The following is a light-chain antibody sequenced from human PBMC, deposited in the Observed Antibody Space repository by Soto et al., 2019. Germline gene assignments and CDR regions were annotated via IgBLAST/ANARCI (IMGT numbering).Light chain of an antibody. CDR2: DTS. CDR1: QSIAGY. J-gene: IGKJ5*01. CDR3: QQRSNWPPIT. Sequence: EIMLTQSPDTLTLSPGERATLSCRASQSIAGYLAWYQKKPGQAPRLLIYDTSNRVTGVPARFSGSGSGTDFTLTISSLQPEDFAVYYCQQRSNWPPITFGPGTRLEIK. V-gene: IGKV3-11*01.